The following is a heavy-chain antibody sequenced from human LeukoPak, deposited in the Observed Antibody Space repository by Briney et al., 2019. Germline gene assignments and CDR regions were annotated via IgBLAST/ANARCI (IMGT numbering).Heavy chain of an antibody. CDR3: AKDKVRDQYNWFDP. V-gene: IGHV3-21*04. Sequence: GGSLRLSCATSGFTFSSYSMNWVRQAPGKGLEWVSSISSSSTYIYYADSVKGRFTISRDNAKNSLYLQMNSLRAEDTAVYYCAKDKVRDQYNWFDPWGQGTLVTVSS. D-gene: IGHD3-10*01. CDR2: ISSSSTYI. J-gene: IGHJ5*02. CDR1: GFTFSSYS.